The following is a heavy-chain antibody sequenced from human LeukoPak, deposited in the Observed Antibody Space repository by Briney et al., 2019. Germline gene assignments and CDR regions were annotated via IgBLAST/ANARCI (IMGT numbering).Heavy chain of an antibody. CDR3: AKVVYCGGDCYSAAFDI. D-gene: IGHD2-21*01. CDR2: ISGSGGST. Sequence: SGGSLRLSCAASGFTFSSYAMSWVRQAPGKGLEWVSAISGSGGSTYYADSVKGRFTISRDNSKNTLYLQVNSLRAEDTAVYYCAKVVYCGGDCYSAAFDIWGQGTMVTVSS. CDR1: GFTFSSYA. J-gene: IGHJ3*02. V-gene: IGHV3-23*01.